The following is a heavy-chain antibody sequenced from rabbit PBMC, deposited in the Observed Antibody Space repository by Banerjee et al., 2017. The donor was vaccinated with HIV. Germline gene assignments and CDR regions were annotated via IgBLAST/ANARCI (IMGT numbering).Heavy chain of an antibody. D-gene: IGHD2-1*01. V-gene: IGHV1S45*01. CDR3: ARDGGDGDWDL. Sequence: QEQLVESGGGLVQPEGSLTLTCTASGFSFSSGYYMCWVRQAPGKGLEWIGCIYAGSSGSAYYASWAKGRFTISKTSSTTVTLQMTSLTAADTATYFCARDGGDGDWDLRGPGTLVTVS. J-gene: IGHJ4*01. CDR2: IYAGSSGSA. CDR1: GFSFSSGYY.